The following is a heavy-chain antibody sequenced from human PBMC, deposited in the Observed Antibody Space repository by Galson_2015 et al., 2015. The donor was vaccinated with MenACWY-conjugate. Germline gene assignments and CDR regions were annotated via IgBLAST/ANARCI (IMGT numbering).Heavy chain of an antibody. CDR1: GFTFSSNW. Sequence: SLRLSCAASGFTFSSNWMSWVRQAPGKGLEWVANINQDGSEKYYVDSMKGRFTISRDDAKNSLYLQMNSLRAEDTAVYYCARLPAGSEIGHFYGMDVWGQGTTVTVSS. D-gene: IGHD5-24*01. V-gene: IGHV3-7*03. CDR3: ARLPAGSEIGHFYGMDV. CDR2: INQDGSEK. J-gene: IGHJ6*02.